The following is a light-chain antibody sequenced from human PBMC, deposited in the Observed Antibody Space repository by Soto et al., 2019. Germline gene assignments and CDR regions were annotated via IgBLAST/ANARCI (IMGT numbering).Light chain of an antibody. Sequence: DIQMTQSPSSLPASVGDRVTITCRASQSISSYLNWYQQKPGKAPKLLIYAAYSLQSGVTSRFSGSGSGTDFTLTISSLQPEDFATYYCQQSYSTPITVGQGTRLEIK. CDR1: QSISSY. CDR3: QQSYSTPIT. J-gene: IGKJ5*01. V-gene: IGKV1-39*01. CDR2: AAY.